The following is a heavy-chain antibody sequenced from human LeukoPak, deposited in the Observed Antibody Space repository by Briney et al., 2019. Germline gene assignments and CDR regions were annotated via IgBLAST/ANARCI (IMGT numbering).Heavy chain of an antibody. J-gene: IGHJ4*02. D-gene: IGHD1-26*01. CDR3: ARDRVGATDHFDY. CDR2: IKGDGIST. Sequence: GGSLRLSCAASGFDFSSNWMHWVRHAPGQGLVWVSRIKGDGISTNYADSVKGRFTISRDNSKNTLYLQMNSLRAEDTAVYYCARDRVGATDHFDYWGQGTLVTVSS. CDR1: GFDFSSNW. V-gene: IGHV3-74*01.